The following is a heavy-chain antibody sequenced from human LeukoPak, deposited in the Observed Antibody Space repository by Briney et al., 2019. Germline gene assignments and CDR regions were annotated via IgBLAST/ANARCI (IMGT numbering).Heavy chain of an antibody. J-gene: IGHJ4*02. Sequence: PSETLSLTCAVYGGSFSGYYWSWIRQPPGKGLEWIGEINHSGSTNYNPSLKSRVTISVDTSKNQFSLKLSSVTAADTAVYYCAREYYYGSGPDYWGQGTLVTVSS. D-gene: IGHD3-10*01. CDR3: AREYYYGSGPDY. V-gene: IGHV4-34*01. CDR2: INHSGST. CDR1: GGSFSGYY.